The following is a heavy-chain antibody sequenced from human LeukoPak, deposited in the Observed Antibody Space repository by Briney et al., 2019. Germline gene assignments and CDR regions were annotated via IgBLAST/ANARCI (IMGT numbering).Heavy chain of an antibody. CDR2: IYTSGST. CDR3: ARDPGVVVPAANYYYYYGMDV. CDR1: GGSISSYY. V-gene: IGHV4-4*07. D-gene: IGHD2-2*01. Sequence: SETLSLTCTVSGGSISSYYWSWIRQPAGKGLEWIGRIYTSGSTNYNPSLKSRATTSVDTSKNQFSLKLSSVTAADTAVYYCARDPGVVVPAANYYYYYGMDVWGQGTTVTVSS. J-gene: IGHJ6*02.